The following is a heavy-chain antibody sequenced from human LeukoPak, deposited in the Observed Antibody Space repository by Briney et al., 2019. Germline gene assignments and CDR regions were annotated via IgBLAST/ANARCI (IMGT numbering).Heavy chain of an antibody. CDR2: IYSGGST. CDR3: ARSYGGKTSDY. Sequence: GGSLRLSCAASGFTVSSNYMSWVRQAPGKGLEWVSVIYSGGSTYYADSVKGRFTISRDNSKNTLYLQMNSLRAEDTAVYYCARSYGGKTSDYWGQGTLVTVSS. J-gene: IGHJ4*02. D-gene: IGHD4-23*01. V-gene: IGHV3-53*01. CDR1: GFTVSSNY.